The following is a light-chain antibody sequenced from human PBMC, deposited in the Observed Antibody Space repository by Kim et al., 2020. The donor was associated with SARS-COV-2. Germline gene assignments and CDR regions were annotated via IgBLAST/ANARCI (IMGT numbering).Light chain of an antibody. CDR1: QSVSSSY. J-gene: IGKJ5*01. Sequence: EIVLTQSPGTLSLSPGERVTLSCRASQSVSSSYLAWYQQKPGQAPRLLIYGTSSRATSIPDRFSGSGSGTDFTLTISRLEPEDVAEYYCQQYGSLITFGQGTRLEIK. V-gene: IGKV3-20*01. CDR3: QQYGSLIT. CDR2: GTS.